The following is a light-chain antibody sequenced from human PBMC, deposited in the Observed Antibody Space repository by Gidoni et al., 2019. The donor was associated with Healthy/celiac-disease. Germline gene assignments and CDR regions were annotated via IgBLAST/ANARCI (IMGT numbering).Light chain of an antibody. CDR1: QSVSSSY. J-gene: IGKJ2*01. CDR3: QQSGSSPYT. CDR2: GAS. V-gene: IGKV3-20*01. Sequence: IVFTQSPGTLSLSPGERATLSCRASQSVSSSYLAWYQKNPGQAPRLLIYGASGRATGIPDRFSGSGSGTDFTLTISRLEPEDFAVYYCQQSGSSPYTFGQGTKLEIK.